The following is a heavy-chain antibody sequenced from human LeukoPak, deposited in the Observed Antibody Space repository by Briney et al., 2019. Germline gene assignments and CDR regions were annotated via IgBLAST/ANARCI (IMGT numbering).Heavy chain of an antibody. CDR1: AFTFDTYW. Sequence: GGSLRLSCATSAFTFDTYWMTWVRQAPGKGLESVANINQDGSETNYADSVKGRFTISRDNAKNSMHLHINCLRGEDTALHYCARIFKWEDSGYRPLDYWGQGTVVTVSS. D-gene: IGHD3-22*01. J-gene: IGHJ4*02. CDR2: INQDGSET. V-gene: IGHV3-7*03. CDR3: ARIFKWEDSGYRPLDY.